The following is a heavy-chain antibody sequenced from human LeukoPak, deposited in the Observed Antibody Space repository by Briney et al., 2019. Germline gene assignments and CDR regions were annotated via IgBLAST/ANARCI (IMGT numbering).Heavy chain of an antibody. CDR3: ARHRDYYDT. J-gene: IGHJ4*01. D-gene: IGHD3-22*01. CDR2: IYSSGSA. V-gene: IGHV4-59*08. CDR1: GXSINNNF. Sequence: PSETLSLTCTVSGXSINNNFWTWIRQPPGKGLEWIGYIYSSGSAKYNPSLKSRVIISGDTSKNLISLNLTSVTAADTAVYFCARHRDYYDTWGHGTLVTVSS.